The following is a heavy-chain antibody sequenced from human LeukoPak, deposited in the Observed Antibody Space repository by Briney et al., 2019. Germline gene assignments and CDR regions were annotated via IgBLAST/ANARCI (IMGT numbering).Heavy chain of an antibody. D-gene: IGHD6-13*01. J-gene: IGHJ4*02. Sequence: ASVKVSCKASGYTFTGYYMHWVRQAPGQGLEWMGWISAYNGNTNYAQKLQGRVTMTTDTSTSTAYMELRSLRSDDTAVYYCARGYIAAAGTGWRYWGQGTLVTVSS. CDR2: ISAYNGNT. CDR1: GYTFTGYY. CDR3: ARGYIAAAGTGWRY. V-gene: IGHV1-18*04.